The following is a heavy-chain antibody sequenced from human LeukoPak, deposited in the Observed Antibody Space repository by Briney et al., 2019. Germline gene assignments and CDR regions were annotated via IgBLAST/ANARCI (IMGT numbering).Heavy chain of an antibody. CDR3: ARRLSRYFDY. CDR1: GGSISSNNYY. Sequence: ESSQTLSLTCTVSGGSISSNNYYWSWIRQPAGKGLEWIGRIYSSGSTKYNPYLKSRVTISVDTSKNQFSLRLSSVTAADTAVYYCARRLSRYFDYWGQGTLVTVSS. D-gene: IGHD4/OR15-4a*01. V-gene: IGHV4-61*02. CDR2: IYSSGST. J-gene: IGHJ4*02.